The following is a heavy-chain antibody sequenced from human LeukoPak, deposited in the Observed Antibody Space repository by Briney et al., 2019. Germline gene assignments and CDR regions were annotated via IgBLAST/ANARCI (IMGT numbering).Heavy chain of an antibody. CDR3: AGAVAGSGSYLDDAFDI. J-gene: IGHJ3*02. Sequence: SETLSLTCTVSGGSISSGSYYWSWIRQPPGKGLEWIGYIYYSGRTYYNPSLKTRVTMSIDRPKNQLSLKLTSVTAADTAVYYCAGAVAGSGSYLDDAFDIWGQGTMVTVSS. D-gene: IGHD3-10*01. V-gene: IGHV4-30-2*01. CDR2: IYYSGRT. CDR1: GGSISSGSYY.